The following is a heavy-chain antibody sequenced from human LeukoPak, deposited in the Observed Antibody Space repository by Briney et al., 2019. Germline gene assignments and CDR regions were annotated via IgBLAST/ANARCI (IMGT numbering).Heavy chain of an antibody. Sequence: GGSLRLSCAVSGFTFSHAWMSWVRQAPGKGLEWVGRIKNEVGGGTTDYAAPVKGRFTIARDDSKNTLYLQMNSLKSEDTAVYYCTTIRGFCGGRSCLGYWGQGTLVTVSS. D-gene: IGHD2-15*01. CDR3: TTIRGFCGGRSCLGY. J-gene: IGHJ4*02. CDR1: GFTFSHAW. CDR2: IKNEVGGGTT. V-gene: IGHV3-15*01.